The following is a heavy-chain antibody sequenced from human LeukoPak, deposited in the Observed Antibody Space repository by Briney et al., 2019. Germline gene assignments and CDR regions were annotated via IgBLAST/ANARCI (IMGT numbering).Heavy chain of an antibody. D-gene: IGHD2-21*01. V-gene: IGHV4-31*03. CDR3: ARDRRHIVVA. J-gene: IGHJ5*02. Sequence: SETLSLTCTVSGGSISSGGYYWSWIRQHPGKGLEWIGYIYYSGSTYYNPSLKSRVTISVDTSKNQLSLKLSSVTAADTAVYYCARDRRHIVVAWGQGTLVTVSS. CDR2: IYYSGST. CDR1: GGSISSGGYY.